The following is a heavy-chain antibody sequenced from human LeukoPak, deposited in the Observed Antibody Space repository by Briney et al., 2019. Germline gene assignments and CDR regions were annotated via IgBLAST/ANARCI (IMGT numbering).Heavy chain of an antibody. Sequence: GGSVRLSCAASGFTFSSYAMHWVRQAPGKGLEYVGAISSNGGSTYYANSVKGRFTISRDKSKNTLYLELGSLRSEDMAVYYCARGSPGDYWGQETLVTVRS. J-gene: IGHJ4*02. CDR2: ISSNGGST. CDR1: GFTFSSYA. V-gene: IGHV3-64*01. CDR3: ARGSPGDY. D-gene: IGHD6-13*01.